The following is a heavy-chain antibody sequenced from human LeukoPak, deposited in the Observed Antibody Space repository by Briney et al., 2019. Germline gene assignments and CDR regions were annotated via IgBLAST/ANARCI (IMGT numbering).Heavy chain of an antibody. D-gene: IGHD1-26*01. CDR3: ARVSGSYYKDAFDI. Sequence: GRSLRLSCAASGFTFSSYGMHWVRQAPGKGLEWVAVIWYDGSNKYYADSVKGRFTISRDNSKNTLYLQMNSLRAEDTAVYYCARVSGSYYKDAFDIWGQGTMVTVSS. V-gene: IGHV3-30*19. CDR1: GFTFSSYG. J-gene: IGHJ3*02. CDR2: IWYDGSNK.